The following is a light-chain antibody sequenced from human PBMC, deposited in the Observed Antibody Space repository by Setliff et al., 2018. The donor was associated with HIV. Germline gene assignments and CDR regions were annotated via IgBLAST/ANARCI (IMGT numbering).Light chain of an antibody. V-gene: IGLV1-44*01. CDR1: ISNIGSNT. CDR2: SNF. Sequence: QSVLTQPPSASGTPGQRVTISCSGSISNIGSNTINWYQRLPGTAPKLLIYSNFQRPSGVPDRFSASKSGTSASLAIRGLQSDDDVDYYCAAWGDSLNGYVFGTGTKVTVL. CDR3: AAWGDSLNGYV. J-gene: IGLJ1*01.